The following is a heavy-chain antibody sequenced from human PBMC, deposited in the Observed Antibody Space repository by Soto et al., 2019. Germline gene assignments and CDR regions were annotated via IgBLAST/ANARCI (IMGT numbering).Heavy chain of an antibody. D-gene: IGHD1-7*01. Sequence: SETLSLTCAVDGGSFSCYYWSWIRQPPGKGLEWIGEINHSGSTNYNPSLKSRVTISVDTSKNQFSLKLSSVTAADTAVYYCAREGGNWNYDPARGGMDVWGQGTTVTVSS. CDR2: INHSGST. CDR1: GGSFSCYY. J-gene: IGHJ6*02. V-gene: IGHV4-34*01. CDR3: AREGGNWNYDPARGGMDV.